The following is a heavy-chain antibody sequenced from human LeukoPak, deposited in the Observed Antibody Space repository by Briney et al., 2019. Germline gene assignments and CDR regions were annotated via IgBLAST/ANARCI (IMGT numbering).Heavy chain of an antibody. CDR2: INAYNGNT. J-gene: IGHJ4*02. Sequence: ASVXVSCKASGYTFTGNGITWVRQAPGQGLEWMGWINAYNGNTVYAQMFEGRVTLITDTSTTTAYMELTNLRSDDTAIYYCARAGYCSGAACYAEGIDYWGQGTLVTVSS. D-gene: IGHD2-2*01. CDR3: ARAGYCSGAACYAEGIDY. V-gene: IGHV1-18*01. CDR1: GYTFTGNG.